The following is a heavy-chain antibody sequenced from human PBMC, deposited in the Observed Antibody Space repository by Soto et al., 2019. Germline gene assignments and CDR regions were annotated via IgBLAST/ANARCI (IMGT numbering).Heavy chain of an antibody. CDR1: GGSISSYY. CDR3: ARQPGYSSGWYRGPSYMDV. J-gene: IGHJ6*03. CDR2: IYYSGGT. V-gene: IGHV4-59*08. Sequence: PSDTLSLTCTVSGGSISSYYWGWILQPTGKGLDWIGYIYYSGGTNYNPSLNSRVTISVDTSKNQFSLKLSSVTAADTAVYYCARQPGYSSGWYRGPSYMDVWGKGTTVTVSS. D-gene: IGHD6-19*01.